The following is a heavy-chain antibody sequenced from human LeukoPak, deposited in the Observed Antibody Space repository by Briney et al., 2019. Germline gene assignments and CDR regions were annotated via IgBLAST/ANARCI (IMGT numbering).Heavy chain of an antibody. D-gene: IGHD1-26*01. Sequence: SSETLSLTCTVSGGSISSGGYYWSWIRQPPGKGLEWIGYVYHSGSTYYNPSLKSRVTISVDRSKNQFSLKLSSVTAADTAVYYCARWVGANHYFDYWGQGTLVTVSS. J-gene: IGHJ4*02. CDR1: GGSISSGGYY. CDR3: ARWVGANHYFDY. CDR2: VYHSGST. V-gene: IGHV4-30-2*01.